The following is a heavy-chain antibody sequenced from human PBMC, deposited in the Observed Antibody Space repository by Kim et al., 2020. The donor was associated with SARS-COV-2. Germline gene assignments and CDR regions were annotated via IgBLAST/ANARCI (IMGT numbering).Heavy chain of an antibody. J-gene: IGHJ4*02. V-gene: IGHV3-23*01. CDR2: ISGSAAAT. Sequence: GGSLRLSCAASGLTFSSYAMIWVRQAPGKGLEWVSLISGSAAATEYAYPVKGRFTISRDNYKNTLYLQMNSLRAEDTVFYFCAKGHQLYSYGVGSAFDYWGQGTLVTVSS. CDR1: GLTFSSYA. CDR3: AKGHQLYSYGVGSAFDY. D-gene: IGHD3-10*01.